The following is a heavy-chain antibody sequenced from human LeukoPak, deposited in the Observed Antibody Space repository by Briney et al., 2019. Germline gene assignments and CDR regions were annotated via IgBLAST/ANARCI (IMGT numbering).Heavy chain of an antibody. CDR3: ARGYPLSTTAAGTYFQH. D-gene: IGHD6-13*01. Sequence: ASVKVSCKASGYTFSGYYMHWARQAPGQGLEWMGWINPNSGGTNYAQKFQGRVTMTRDTSISTAYMELSRLRSDDTAVYYCARGYPLSTTAAGTYFQHWGQGTLVTVSS. CDR2: INPNSGGT. CDR1: GYTFSGYY. J-gene: IGHJ1*01. V-gene: IGHV1-2*02.